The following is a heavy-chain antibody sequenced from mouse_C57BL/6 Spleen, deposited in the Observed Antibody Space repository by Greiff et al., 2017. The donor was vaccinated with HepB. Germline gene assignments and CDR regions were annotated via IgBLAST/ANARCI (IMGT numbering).Heavy chain of an antibody. D-gene: IGHD2-9*01. J-gene: IGHJ2*01. V-gene: IGHV1-77*01. CDR3: AREHGPTMVISQYYFDY. Sequence: VQLQQSGAELVKPGASVKISCKASGYTFTDYYINWVKQRPGQGLEWIGKIGPGSGSTYYNEKFKGKATLTADKSSSTAYMQLSSLTSEDSAVYFCAREHGPTMVISQYYFDYWGQGTTLTVSS. CDR2: IGPGSGST. CDR1: GYTFTDYY.